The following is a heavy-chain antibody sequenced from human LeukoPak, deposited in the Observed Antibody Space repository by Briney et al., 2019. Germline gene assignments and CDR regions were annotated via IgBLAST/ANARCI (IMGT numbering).Heavy chain of an antibody. Sequence: PSQTLSLTCAVSGGSISSGDYDWSWIRQPPGKGLEWIGYIYYSGSTYYNPSLKSRVTISVDTSKNQFSLKLSSMTAGDTAVYNCARGRFDYYMDVCGKGTTVTVSS. CDR2: IYYSGST. V-gene: IGHV4-31*11. D-gene: IGHD3-10*01. J-gene: IGHJ6*03. CDR3: ARGRFDYYMDV. CDR1: GGSISSGDYD.